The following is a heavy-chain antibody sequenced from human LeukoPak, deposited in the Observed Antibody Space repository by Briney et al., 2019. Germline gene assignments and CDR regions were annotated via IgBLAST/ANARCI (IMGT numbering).Heavy chain of an antibody. CDR1: GYTFTSYF. CDR3: ARVDISGFDY. Sequence: ASVKVSCKASGYTFTSYFMHWVRQAPGQGLEWMGIINPSGGSTTYAQKFQGRVTMTRDTSTSTVYMELSSLRSEDTVVYYCARVDISGFDYWGQGTLLTVSS. J-gene: IGHJ4*02. V-gene: IGHV1-46*01. CDR2: INPSGGST. D-gene: IGHD6-19*01.